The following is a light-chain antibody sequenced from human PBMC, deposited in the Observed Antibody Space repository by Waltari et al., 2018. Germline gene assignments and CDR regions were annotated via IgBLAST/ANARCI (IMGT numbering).Light chain of an antibody. J-gene: IGLJ3*02. V-gene: IGLV2-11*01. CDR3: CSYAGSYNWV. Sequence: QSALTQPRSVSGSPGQSVTISCTGTSSDVGCYNYVSWYQQHPGKAPKLMIHDVSKRPSGVPDRFSGSKSGNTASLTISGLQAEYEADYYCCSYAGSYNWVFGGGTKLTVL. CDR1: SSDVGCYNY. CDR2: DVS.